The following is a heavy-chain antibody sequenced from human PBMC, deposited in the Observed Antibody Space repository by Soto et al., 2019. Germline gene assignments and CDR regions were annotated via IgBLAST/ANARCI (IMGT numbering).Heavy chain of an antibody. CDR2: IDYIGNT. CDR3: VRGGLRYQQSSYYFDD. V-gene: IGHV4-39*01. J-gene: IGHJ4*02. D-gene: IGHD3-16*01. CDR1: GASISSSGYY. Sequence: QVQLQESGPGLVSPWGTLSLTCTVSGASISSSGYYWGWIRQAPGKGLEWIGSIDYIGNTYYNPSLKTRVTVSVDTSKNQISLQLNSVTAADTAVHYCVRGGLRYQQSSYYFDDWGQGTLVTVSS.